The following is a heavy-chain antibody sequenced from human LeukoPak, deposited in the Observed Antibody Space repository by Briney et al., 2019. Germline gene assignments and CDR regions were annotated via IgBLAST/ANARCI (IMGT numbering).Heavy chain of an antibody. Sequence: GGSLRLSSVASGFTFSSYAMNWVRQAPGKGLEWVSVISGSGGSTYYADSVKGRFTISRDNSKNTLYLQMNSLRAEDTAVYYCAKRWGTSHGAFDIWGQGTVVTVSS. J-gene: IGHJ3*02. CDR1: GFTFSSYA. CDR2: ISGSGGST. D-gene: IGHD3-16*01. CDR3: AKRWGTSHGAFDI. V-gene: IGHV3-23*01.